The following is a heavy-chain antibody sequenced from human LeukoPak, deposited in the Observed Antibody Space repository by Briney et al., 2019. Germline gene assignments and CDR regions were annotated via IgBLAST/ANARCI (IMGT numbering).Heavy chain of an antibody. V-gene: IGHV3-7*01. CDR3: ARIGYSSSSDDY. D-gene: IGHD6-6*01. Sequence: GGSLRLSCAASGFTFSNYWMSWVRQAPGKGLEWVANINKDGSVKYYVDSVKGRFTISRDNAKNSLYLQMNSLRAEDTAVYYYARIGYSSSSDDYWGQGTLVIVSS. CDR2: INKDGSVK. CDR1: GFTFSNYW. J-gene: IGHJ4*02.